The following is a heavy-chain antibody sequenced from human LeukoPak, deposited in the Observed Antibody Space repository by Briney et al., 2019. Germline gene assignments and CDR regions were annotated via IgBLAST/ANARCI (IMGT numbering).Heavy chain of an antibody. V-gene: IGHV3-21*01. CDR2: ISSSSSYI. J-gene: IGHJ4*02. CDR1: GFTFSSYS. D-gene: IGHD4-17*01. Sequence: GGSLRLSCAASGFTFSSYSMNWVRQAPGKGLEWVSSISSSSSYIYYADSVKGRFTISRDNAKNSLYLQMNSLRAEDTAVYYRAKGTTVSRFLFDYWGQGTLVTVSS. CDR3: AKGTTVSRFLFDY.